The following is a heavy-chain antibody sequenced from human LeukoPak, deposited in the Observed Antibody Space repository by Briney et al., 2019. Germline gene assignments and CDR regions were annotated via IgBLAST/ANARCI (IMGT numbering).Heavy chain of an antibody. J-gene: IGHJ4*02. CDR1: GFTFSNFG. CDR3: AKVGGFCSTTSCSYFDN. Sequence: PGKSLRLSCVACGFTFSNFGMHLVRQAPGKGLEWVAVTSFDDTKKYYADAVKGRFTIYRDNSKNTVYLEMNSLRVEDTAVYHCAKVGGFCSTTSCSYFDNWGQGTLVAVSS. CDR2: TSFDDTKK. D-gene: IGHD2-2*01. V-gene: IGHV3-30*18.